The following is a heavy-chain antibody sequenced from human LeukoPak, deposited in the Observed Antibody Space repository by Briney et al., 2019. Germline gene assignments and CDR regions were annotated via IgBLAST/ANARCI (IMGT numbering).Heavy chain of an antibody. D-gene: IGHD3-3*01. J-gene: IGHJ5*02. CDR2: VNPRNGGT. CDR3: ARNPDFWSGYSPPTGA. V-gene: IGHV1-2*02. CDR1: GYDFTGYY. Sequence: ASVKVSCKASGYDFTGYYVHWVRQAPGHGFEWMGWVNPRNGGTHYAQNFQGRVTITGDTSITTASMELGSLTSDDTAVYYCARNPDFWSGYSPPTGAWGQGTLVTVSS.